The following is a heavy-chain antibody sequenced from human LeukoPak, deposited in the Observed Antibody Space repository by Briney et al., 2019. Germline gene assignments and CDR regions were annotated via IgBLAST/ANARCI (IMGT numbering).Heavy chain of an antibody. CDR2: ISSDGKST. Sequence: GGSLRLSCAAPGFTFSSYWMHWVRQAPGKGPVWVSRISSDGKSTTYADSVKGRVTISRDNAKNTLYLQMNSLRVEDTAVYYCTRGGWFFDHWGQGTPVTVSS. V-gene: IGHV3-74*01. CDR3: TRGGWFFDH. CDR1: GFTFSSYW. D-gene: IGHD6-19*01. J-gene: IGHJ4*02.